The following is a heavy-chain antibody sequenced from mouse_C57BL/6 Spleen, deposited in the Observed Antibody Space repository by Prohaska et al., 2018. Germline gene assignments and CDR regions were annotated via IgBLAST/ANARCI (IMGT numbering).Heavy chain of an antibody. CDR1: GYTFTDYA. CDR2: IDPETGGT. CDR3: TRGGPNFDY. V-gene: IGHV1-15*01. D-gene: IGHD3-3*01. J-gene: IGHJ2*01. Sequence: QVQLQQSGAELVRPGASVTLSCKASGYTFTDYAMHWVKQTPVHGLEWIGAIDPETGGTAYNQKFKGKAILTADKSSSTAYMELRSLTSEDSAVYYCTRGGPNFDYWGQGTTLTVSS.